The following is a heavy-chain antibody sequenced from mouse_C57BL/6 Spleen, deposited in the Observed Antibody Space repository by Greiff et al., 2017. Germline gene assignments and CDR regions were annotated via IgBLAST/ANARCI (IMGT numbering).Heavy chain of an antibody. D-gene: IGHD2-4*01. Sequence: VQLQQSGAELVKPGASVKLSCTASGFNIKDYYMPWVKQRTEQGLEWIGRIDPEDGETTYAPKFQGKATIPADTSSNPAYLQLSSLTAEDPAVYYCARRDDDGYAMDYWGQGTSVTVSS. V-gene: IGHV14-2*01. CDR3: ARRDDDGYAMDY. CDR1: GFNIKDYY. J-gene: IGHJ4*01. CDR2: IDPEDGET.